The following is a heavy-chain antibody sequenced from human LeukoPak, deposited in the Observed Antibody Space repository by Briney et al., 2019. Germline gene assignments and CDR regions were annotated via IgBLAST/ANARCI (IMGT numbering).Heavy chain of an antibody. J-gene: IGHJ4*02. CDR3: ARITRWGSGWESDY. Sequence: GGSLGLSCAASGFTFSSHSMNWVRQAPGKGLEWVSFISSSSSYIHYADSVKGRFTIFRDNAKNSLYLQMNSLRAEDTAVYYCARITRWGSGWESDYWGQGTLVTVSS. D-gene: IGHD6-19*01. CDR1: GFTFSSHS. CDR2: ISSSSSYI. V-gene: IGHV3-21*01.